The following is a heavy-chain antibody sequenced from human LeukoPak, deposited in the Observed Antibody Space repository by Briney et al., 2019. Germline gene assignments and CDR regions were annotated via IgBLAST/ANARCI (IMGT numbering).Heavy chain of an antibody. Sequence: ASVKVSCKASGGTFSSYAISWARQAPGQGLEWMGGIIPIFGTANYAQKFQGRVTITADKSTSTAYMELSSLRSEDTAVYYCARQPTPDRFGELIGALGAPYYYYYMDVWGKGTTVTVSS. CDR3: ARQPTPDRFGELIGALGAPYYYYYMDV. J-gene: IGHJ6*03. CDR2: IIPIFGTA. V-gene: IGHV1-69*06. D-gene: IGHD3-10*01. CDR1: GGTFSSYA.